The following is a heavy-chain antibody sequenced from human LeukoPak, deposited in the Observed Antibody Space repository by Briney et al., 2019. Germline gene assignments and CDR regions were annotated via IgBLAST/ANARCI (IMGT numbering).Heavy chain of an antibody. D-gene: IGHD3-22*01. V-gene: IGHV3-48*03. CDR3: ARGDNDSSGSPRY. Sequence: GGSLRLSCAASGFTFSSYEMNWVRQAPGKGLEWVSYISSSGSTIHYADSVKGRFTISRDNAKNSLYLQMNSLRAEDPAVYYCARGDNDSSGSPRYWGQGTLVTVSS. J-gene: IGHJ4*02. CDR1: GFTFSSYE. CDR2: ISSSGSTI.